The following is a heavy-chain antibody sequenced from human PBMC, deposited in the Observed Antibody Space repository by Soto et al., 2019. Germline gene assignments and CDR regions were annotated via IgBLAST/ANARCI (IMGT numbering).Heavy chain of an antibody. CDR1: GFTFSSYG. Sequence: GGSLRPSCAASGFTFSSYGMHWVRQAPGKGLEWVAVIWYDGSNKYYADSVKGRFTISRDNSKNTLYLQMNSLRAEDTAVYYCARDFKAFDAFDIWGQGTMVTVSS. V-gene: IGHV3-33*01. CDR2: IWYDGSNK. CDR3: ARDFKAFDAFDI. J-gene: IGHJ3*02.